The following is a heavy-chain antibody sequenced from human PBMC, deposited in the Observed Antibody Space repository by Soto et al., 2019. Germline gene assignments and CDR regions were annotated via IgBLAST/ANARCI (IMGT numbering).Heavy chain of an antibody. V-gene: IGHV3-30-3*01. CDR3: ARDGPYCTNGVCYVVPQWYYYYGMDV. CDR2: ISYDGSNK. Sequence: PGGSLRLSCAASGFTFSSYAMHWVRQAPGKGLEWVAVISYDGSNKYYADSVKGRFTISRDNSKNTLYLQMNSLRAEDTAVYYCARDGPYCTNGVCYVVPQWYYYYGMDVWGQGTTVTVSS. J-gene: IGHJ6*02. CDR1: GFTFSSYA. D-gene: IGHD2-8*01.